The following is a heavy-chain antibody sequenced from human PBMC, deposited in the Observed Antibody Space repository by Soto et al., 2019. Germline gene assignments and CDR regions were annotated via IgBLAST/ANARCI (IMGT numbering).Heavy chain of an antibody. CDR3: VRGPFGYCGGGTCYKNCCDP. CDR1: GVALSGYY. D-gene: IGHD2-15*01. J-gene: IGHJ5*02. V-gene: IGHV4-34*01. CDR2: INNNGYA. Sequence: QVRLQQWGAGLLKPSETLSLTCAVYGVALSGYYWSWIRQPPGKGLAWIGAINNNGYANYNWSLKSRVTIAVDTAKSQLSLKLNSVTAADTAVYYCVRGPFGYCGGGTCYKNCCDPWGQGTLVSVSS.